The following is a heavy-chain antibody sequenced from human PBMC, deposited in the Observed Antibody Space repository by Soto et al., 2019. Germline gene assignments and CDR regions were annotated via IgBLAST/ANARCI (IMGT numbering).Heavy chain of an antibody. V-gene: IGHV4-39*07. D-gene: IGHD6-13*01. Sequence: SETLSLTCTVSGGSISSSSYYWGWIRQPPGKGLEWIGSIYYSGSTYYNPSLKSRVTISVDTSKNQFSLKLSSVSVAFTSVYYCARRYSSSFDYWGQGTLVTVSS. CDR3: ARRYSSSFDY. CDR1: GGSISSSSYY. J-gene: IGHJ4*02. CDR2: IYYSGST.